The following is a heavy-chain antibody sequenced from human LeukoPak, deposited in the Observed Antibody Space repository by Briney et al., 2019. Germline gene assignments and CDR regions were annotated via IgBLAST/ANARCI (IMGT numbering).Heavy chain of an antibody. CDR1: GFTFSNYA. Sequence: GGSLRLSCAASGFTFSNYAMSWVRQAPGKGLEWVSTISTSGVNTYFADSVKGRFTISRDISKNTLYLQMNSLRVEDTAVYYCAKNRGYCSGGSCYGDYWGQGTLVTVSS. J-gene: IGHJ4*02. CDR2: ISTSGVNT. V-gene: IGHV3-23*01. CDR3: AKNRGYCSGGSCYGDY. D-gene: IGHD2-15*01.